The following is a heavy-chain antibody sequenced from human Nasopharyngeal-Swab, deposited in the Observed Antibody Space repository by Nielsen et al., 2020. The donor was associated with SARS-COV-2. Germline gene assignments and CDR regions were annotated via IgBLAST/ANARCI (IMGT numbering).Heavy chain of an antibody. Sequence: WVRQAPGQGLEWMGGIIPIFGTANYAQKFQGRVTITADESTSTAYMELSSPRSEDTAVYYCARDPLGTNYFDYWGQGTLVTVSS. V-gene: IGHV1-69*01. CDR2: IIPIFGTA. D-gene: IGHD3/OR15-3a*01. J-gene: IGHJ4*02. CDR3: ARDPLGTNYFDY.